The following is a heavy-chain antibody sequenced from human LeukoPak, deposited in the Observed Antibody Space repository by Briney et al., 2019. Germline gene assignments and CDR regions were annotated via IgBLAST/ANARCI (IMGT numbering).Heavy chain of an antibody. V-gene: IGHV4-31*11. D-gene: IGHD5-18*01. CDR1: GGSFSGYY. CDR2: IYYSGST. J-gene: IGHJ5*02. CDR3: ARYVDTDNWFDP. Sequence: PSETLSLTCAVYGGSFSGYYWSWIRQHPGKGLEWIGYIYYSGSTYYNPSLKSRVTISVDTSKNQFSLKLSSVTAADTAVYYCARYVDTDNWFDPWGQGTLVTVSS.